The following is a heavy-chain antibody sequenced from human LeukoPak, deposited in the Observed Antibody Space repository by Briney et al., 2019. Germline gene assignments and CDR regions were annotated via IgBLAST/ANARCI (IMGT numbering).Heavy chain of an antibody. V-gene: IGHV1-69*13. D-gene: IGHD1-26*01. CDR1: GGTFSSYA. CDR2: IIPIFGTA. CDR3: ARAIVGAAMCLDY. J-gene: IGHJ4*02. Sequence: SVKVSCKASGGTFSSYAISWVRQATGQGLEWMGGIIPIFGTANYAQKFQGRVTITADESTSTAYMELSSLRSEDTAVYYCARAIVGAAMCLDYWGQGTLVTVSS.